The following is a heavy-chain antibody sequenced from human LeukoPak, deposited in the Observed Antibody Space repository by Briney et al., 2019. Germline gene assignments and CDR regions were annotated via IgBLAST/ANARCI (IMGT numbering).Heavy chain of an antibody. D-gene: IGHD5-18*01. J-gene: IGHJ4*02. Sequence: GASVKVSCKASGGTFGSYAISWVRQAPGQGLEWMGRIIPILGIANYAQKFQGRVTITADKSTSTAYMELSSLRSEDTAVYYCARDTTTAMSFDYWGQGTLVTVSS. CDR1: GGTFGSYA. CDR3: ARDTTTAMSFDY. CDR2: IIPILGIA. V-gene: IGHV1-69*04.